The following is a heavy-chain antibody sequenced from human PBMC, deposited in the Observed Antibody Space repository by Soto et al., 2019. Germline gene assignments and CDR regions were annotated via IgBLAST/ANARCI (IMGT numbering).Heavy chain of an antibody. V-gene: IGHV4-61*01. CDR3: ASYPQYYYDSSGYYAGFG. CDR2: IYYSGST. CDR1: GGSVSSGSYY. D-gene: IGHD3-22*01. Sequence: TSETLSLTCTVSGGSVSSGSYYLSWIRQPPGKGLEWIGYIYYSGSTNYNPSLKSRVTISVDTSKNQFSLKLSSVTAADTAVYYCASYPQYYYDSSGYYAGFGWGQGTLVTVSS. J-gene: IGHJ4*02.